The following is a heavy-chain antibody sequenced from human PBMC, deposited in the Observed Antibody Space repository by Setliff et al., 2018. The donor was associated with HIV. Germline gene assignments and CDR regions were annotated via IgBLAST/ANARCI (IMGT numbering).Heavy chain of an antibody. CDR3: ARTKWELRPDWFDP. V-gene: IGHV3-48*04. J-gene: IGHJ5*02. CDR1: GFTFSSYS. D-gene: IGHD1-26*01. Sequence: GGSLRLSCVASGFTFSSYSMNWVRQAPGKGLEWVSSISSSSSTIYYADSVKGRFTISRDNAKNSLYLQMNSLRAEDTSVYYCARTKWELRPDWFDPWGQGTLVTVSS. CDR2: ISSSSSTI.